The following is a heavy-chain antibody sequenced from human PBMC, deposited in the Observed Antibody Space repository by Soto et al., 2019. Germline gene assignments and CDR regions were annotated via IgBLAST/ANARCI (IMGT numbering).Heavy chain of an antibody. CDR3: ARRSSSSLGSLFDP. V-gene: IGHV4-59*08. CDR1: GGSISSYY. D-gene: IGHD6-6*01. CDR2: IYYSGST. Sequence: PWETLSLTCTVSGGSISSYYWSWIRQPPGKGLEWIGYIYYSGSTNYNPSLESRVTMSVDTSKNQFSLKLSSVTPTDTAVYYCARRSSSSLGSLFDPWGRGILVTVSS. J-gene: IGHJ5*02.